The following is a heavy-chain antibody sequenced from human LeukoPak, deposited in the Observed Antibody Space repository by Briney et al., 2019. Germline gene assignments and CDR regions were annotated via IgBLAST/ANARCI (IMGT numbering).Heavy chain of an antibody. V-gene: IGHV3-66*01. CDR3: ARGGVVVAAIDAFDI. D-gene: IGHD2-15*01. CDR2: IYSGCST. CDR1: GCTFSNAL. J-gene: IGHJ3*02. Sequence: GGSLILSCASSGCTFSNALMSWVRQAPGKGLEWVSLIYSGCSTYYADSVKGRFTISRDISKNTLFLQLSSLRAEDTAVYYCARGGVVVAAIDAFDIWGQGTLVTVSS.